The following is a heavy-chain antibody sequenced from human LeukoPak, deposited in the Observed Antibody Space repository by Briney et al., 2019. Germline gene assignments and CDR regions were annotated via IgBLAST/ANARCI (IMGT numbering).Heavy chain of an antibody. CDR1: GFTFSSYA. J-gene: IGHJ5*02. Sequence: GGSLRHSCAASGFTFSSYAMSWVRQAPGKGLEWVSAISGSGGSTYYADSVKGRFTISRDNSKNALYLQMNSLRAEDTAVYYCAKTRFGELFKNNWFDPWGQGTLVTVSS. CDR2: ISGSGGST. V-gene: IGHV3-23*01. D-gene: IGHD3-10*01. CDR3: AKTRFGELFKNNWFDP.